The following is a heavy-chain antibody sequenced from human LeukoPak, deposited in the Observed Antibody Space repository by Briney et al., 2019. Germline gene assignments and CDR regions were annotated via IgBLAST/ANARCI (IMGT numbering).Heavy chain of an antibody. CDR3: ASHRVPAPDAFDI. D-gene: IGHD2-2*01. Sequence: GESLQISCKGSGYSFTSYWIGWVRQMPGEGLEWMGIIYPGDSDTRYSPSFQGQVTISADKSISTAYLQWSSLKASDTAMYYCASHRVPAPDAFDIWGQGTMVTVSS. J-gene: IGHJ3*02. CDR2: IYPGDSDT. V-gene: IGHV5-51*01. CDR1: GYSFTSYW.